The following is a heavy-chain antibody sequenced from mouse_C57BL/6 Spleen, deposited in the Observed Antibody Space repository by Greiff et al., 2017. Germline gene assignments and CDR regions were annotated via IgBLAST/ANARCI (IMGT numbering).Heavy chain of an antibody. CDR2: INPSSGYT. V-gene: IGHV1-7*01. J-gene: IGHJ2*01. Sequence: QVQLQQSGAELAKPGASVKLSCKASGYTFTSYWMHWVKQRPEQGLEWIGYINPSSGYTKYNQKFKDKATLTADKSSSTAYMQLSSLTYEDSAVYYCARSDDGYYNYFDYWGQGTTLTVSS. CDR3: ARSDDGYYNYFDY. D-gene: IGHD2-3*01. CDR1: GYTFTSYW.